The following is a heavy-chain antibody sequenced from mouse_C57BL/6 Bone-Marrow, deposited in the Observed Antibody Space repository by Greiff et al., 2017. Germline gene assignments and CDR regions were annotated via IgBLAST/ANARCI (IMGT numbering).Heavy chain of an antibody. CDR1: GYTFTSYW. Sequence: QVQLQQPGTELVKPGASVKLSCKASGYTFTSYWMHWVKQRPGQGLEWIGNITPSNGGTNYNEKFKSKATLTVDKSSSTAYMPLSSLTSEDSAVYYCARSAYSTRLWYFDVWGTGTTVTVSS. CDR3: ARSAYSTRLWYFDV. CDR2: ITPSNGGT. D-gene: IGHD2-10*01. V-gene: IGHV1-53*01. J-gene: IGHJ1*03.